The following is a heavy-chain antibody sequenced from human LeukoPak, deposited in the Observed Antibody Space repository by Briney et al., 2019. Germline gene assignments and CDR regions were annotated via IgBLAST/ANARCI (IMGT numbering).Heavy chain of an antibody. CDR1: GGSISSYY. V-gene: IGHV4-39*07. Sequence: PSETLSLTCTVSGGSISSYYWGWIRQPPGKGLEWIGSIYYSGSTYYNPSLKSRVTISVDTSKNQFSLKLSSVTAADTAVYYCAREGYYDSGYDPWGQGTLVTVSS. CDR3: AREGYYDSGYDP. D-gene: IGHD3-9*01. CDR2: IYYSGST. J-gene: IGHJ5*02.